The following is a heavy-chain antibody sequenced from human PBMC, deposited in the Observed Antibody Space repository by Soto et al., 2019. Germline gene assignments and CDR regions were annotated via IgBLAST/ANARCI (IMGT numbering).Heavy chain of an antibody. J-gene: IGHJ4*02. CDR1: GFTFSSHA. D-gene: IGHD2-15*01. CDR2: ISAGSEGA. V-gene: IGHV3-23*01. CDR3: ARDLWWYLH. Sequence: EVPLLESGGGLVQPGEALRLSCAASGFTFSSHAMSWVRQAPGKGLEWISSISAGSEGAYYADSVKGRFTISRDNSNNTLYLQMNSLRAEDTAVYYCARDLWWYLHWGQGTLVTVSS.